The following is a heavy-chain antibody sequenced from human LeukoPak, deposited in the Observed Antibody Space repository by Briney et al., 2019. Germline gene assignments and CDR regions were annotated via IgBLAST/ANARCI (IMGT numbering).Heavy chain of an antibody. CDR2: MNPNSGNT. J-gene: IGHJ5*02. D-gene: IGHD3-22*01. Sequence: GASVKVSCKASGYTFTGYYMHWVRQATGQGLEWMGWMNPNSGNTGYAQKFQGRVTMTRNTSISTAYMELSSLRSEDTAVYYCARGPSDYYDSSAPGAGWFDPWGQGTLVTVSS. CDR1: GYTFTGYY. CDR3: ARGPSDYYDSSAPGAGWFDP. V-gene: IGHV1-8*02.